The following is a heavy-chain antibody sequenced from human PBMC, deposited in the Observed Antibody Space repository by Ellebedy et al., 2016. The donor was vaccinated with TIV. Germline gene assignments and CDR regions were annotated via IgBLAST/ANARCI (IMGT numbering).Heavy chain of an antibody. Sequence: GGSLRLSXKGSGYSFTSYWISWVRQMPGKGLEWMGRIDPSDSYTNYSPSFQGHVTISADKSISTAYLQWSSLKASDTAMYYCARQPKYDFWSGYSWFDPWGQGTLVTVSS. D-gene: IGHD3-3*01. V-gene: IGHV5-10-1*01. CDR2: IDPSDSYT. CDR1: GYSFTSYW. CDR3: ARQPKYDFWSGYSWFDP. J-gene: IGHJ5*02.